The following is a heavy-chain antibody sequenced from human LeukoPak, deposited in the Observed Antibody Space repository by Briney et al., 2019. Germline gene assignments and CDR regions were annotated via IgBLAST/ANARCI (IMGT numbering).Heavy chain of an antibody. V-gene: IGHV1-69*13. CDR1: GGTFSSYA. CDR3: AAEPKGYYYDSSGYYYSRATFDY. Sequence: ASVKVSCKASGGTFSSYAISWVRQAPGQGLEWMGGIIPIFGTANYAQKFQGRVTITADESTSTAYMELSSLRSEDTAVYYCAAEPKGYYYDSSGYYYSRATFDYWGQGTLVTVSS. CDR2: IIPIFGTA. J-gene: IGHJ4*02. D-gene: IGHD3-22*01.